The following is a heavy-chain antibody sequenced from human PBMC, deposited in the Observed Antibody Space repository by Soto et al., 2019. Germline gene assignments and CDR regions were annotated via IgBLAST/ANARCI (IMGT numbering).Heavy chain of an antibody. D-gene: IGHD3-3*01. V-gene: IGHV2-5*01. CDR3: AHSGDAGLYDLWSGYHLAY. Sequence: QITLKESGPTLVKPTQTLTLTCTFSGFSLSTSGVGVGWIRQPPGKALEWLALIYWNDDKRYSPSLTSRLTITKDTSKNQVVLTMTHMYPVDTATYSCAHSGDAGLYDLWSGYHLAYWGQGTLVPVSS. CDR1: GFSLSTSGVG. J-gene: IGHJ4*02. CDR2: IYWNDDK.